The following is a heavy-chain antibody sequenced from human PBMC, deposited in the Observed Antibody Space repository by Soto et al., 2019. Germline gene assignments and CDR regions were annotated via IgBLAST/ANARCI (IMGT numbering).Heavy chain of an antibody. Sequence: QVQLVQSGAEVKKPGASVQVSCKASGYTFTGYFIHWVRQAPGQGLDWMGWINPKSGGTNYAQNFQGRVTLTRDTSITTAYMDVNSLRSDDTALYYCAKESSSGWSPFDSWGQGTLVTVSS. CDR3: AKESSSGWSPFDS. D-gene: IGHD6-19*01. CDR1: GYTFTGYF. V-gene: IGHV1-2*02. CDR2: INPKSGGT. J-gene: IGHJ4*02.